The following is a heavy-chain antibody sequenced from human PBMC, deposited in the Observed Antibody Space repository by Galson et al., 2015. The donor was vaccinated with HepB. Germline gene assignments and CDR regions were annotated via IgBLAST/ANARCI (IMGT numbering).Heavy chain of an antibody. J-gene: IGHJ6*02. CDR2: IYYSGST. D-gene: IGHD2-2*01. CDR1: GDSIFNYY. V-gene: IGHV4-59*08. CDR3: ARLYQLPSFYHTMDV. Sequence: SETLSLTCAISGDSIFNYYWSWIRQPPGKGLEWIGYIYYSGSTDYNPSLQSRVTISLDTSKNQFSLMLDSVTAADTAVYYCARLYQLPSFYHTMDVCGQGTTVTVSS.